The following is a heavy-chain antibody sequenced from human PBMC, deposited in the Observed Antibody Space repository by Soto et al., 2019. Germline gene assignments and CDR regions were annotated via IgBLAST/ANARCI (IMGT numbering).Heavy chain of an antibody. CDR2: ISYDGSNK. D-gene: IGHD5-12*01. J-gene: IGHJ4*02. CDR1: GFTFGSYA. Sequence: QVQLVESGGGVVQPGRSLRLSCAASGFTFGSYAMHWVRQAPGKGLEWVAVISYDGSNKYYADSVKGRFTISRDSSKNPMYLQMNSLRAEDTAVYYWARGVEMATIIGATDYGGQGTLVTVSS. V-gene: IGHV3-30-3*01. CDR3: ARGVEMATIIGATDY.